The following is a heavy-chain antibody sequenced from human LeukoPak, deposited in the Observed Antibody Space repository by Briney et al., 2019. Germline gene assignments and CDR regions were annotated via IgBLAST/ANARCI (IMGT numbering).Heavy chain of an antibody. CDR2: IYYSGST. CDR1: GGSISSYY. D-gene: IGHD3-22*01. V-gene: IGHV4-59*12. Sequence: SETLSLTCTVSGGSISSYYWSWIRQPPGKGLEWIGYIYYSGSTNYNPSLKSRVTISVDTSKNQFSLKLSSVTAADTAVYYCARRRGITMIVVAPYYYYMDVWGKGTTVTVSS. CDR3: ARRRGITMIVVAPYYYYMDV. J-gene: IGHJ6*03.